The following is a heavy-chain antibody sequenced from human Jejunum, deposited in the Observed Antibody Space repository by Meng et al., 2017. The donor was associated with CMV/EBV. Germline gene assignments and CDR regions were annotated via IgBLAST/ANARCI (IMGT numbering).Heavy chain of an antibody. Sequence: YVIHWLRQAHGQRFEWMGWIGADMDKTKYSQKFQGRVTITRDRSASTAYMELSSLRPEDTAVYYCASSNYYGSGSPRNYYYYGINVWGQGTTVTVSS. J-gene: IGHJ6*02. D-gene: IGHD3-10*01. CDR1: YV. CDR2: IGADMDKT. V-gene: IGHV1-3*01. CDR3: ASSNYYGSGSPRNYYYYGINV.